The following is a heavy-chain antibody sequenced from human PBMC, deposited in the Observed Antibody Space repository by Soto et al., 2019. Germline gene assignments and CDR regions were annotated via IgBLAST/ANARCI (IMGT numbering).Heavy chain of an antibody. CDR3: AADRDYDFWSGLIRDPPWNLDY. J-gene: IGHJ4*02. Sequence: ASVKVSCKASGFTFSSSAVQWVRQARGQHLEWIGWIVVGSGDTNYAQKFQERVTITRDMSTSTTYMELSSLTSEDTAVYYCAADRDYDFWSGLIRDPPWNLDYWGQGTLVTVSS. CDR2: IVVGSGDT. CDR1: GFTFSSSA. V-gene: IGHV1-58*01. D-gene: IGHD3-3*01.